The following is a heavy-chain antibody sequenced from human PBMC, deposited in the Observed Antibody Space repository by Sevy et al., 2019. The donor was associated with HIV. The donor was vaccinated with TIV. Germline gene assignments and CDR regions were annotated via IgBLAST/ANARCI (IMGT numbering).Heavy chain of an antibody. J-gene: IGHJ4*02. D-gene: IGHD3-10*01. CDR1: GGSISSSSYY. Sequence: SETLSLTCTVSGGSISSSSYYWGWIRQPPGKGLEWIGSSYYSGSTYYNPSLKSRVTISVDTSKNQFSLKLSSVTAADTAVYYCARGGLTMVRGGTFDYWGQGTLVTVSS. CDR2: SYYSGST. CDR3: ARGGLTMVRGGTFDY. V-gene: IGHV4-39*01.